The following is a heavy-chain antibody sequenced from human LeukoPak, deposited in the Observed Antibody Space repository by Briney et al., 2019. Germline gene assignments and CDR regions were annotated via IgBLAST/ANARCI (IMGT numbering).Heavy chain of an antibody. CDR1: GGSISSGSYY. CDR3: ARWGSGSYPDYYYYYMDV. V-gene: IGHV4-61*02. CDR2: IYTSGST. D-gene: IGHD3-10*01. Sequence: SQTLSLTCTVSGGSISSGSYYWSWIRQPAGKGLEWIGRIYTSGSTNYNPSLKSRVTISVDTSKNQFSLKLSSVTAADTAVYYCARWGSGSYPDYYYYYMDVWGKGTTVTVSS. J-gene: IGHJ6*03.